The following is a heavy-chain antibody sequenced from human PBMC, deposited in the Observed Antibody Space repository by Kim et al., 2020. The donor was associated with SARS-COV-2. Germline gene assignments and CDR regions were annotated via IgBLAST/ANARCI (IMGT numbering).Heavy chain of an antibody. Sequence: VKGRFTITRDNAKNSLYRQMNSLRAEDTAVYYCARDYGNYDFWSGYTSDYWGQGTLVTVSS. CDR3: ARDYGNYDFWSGYTSDY. D-gene: IGHD3-3*01. J-gene: IGHJ4*02. V-gene: IGHV3-11*06.